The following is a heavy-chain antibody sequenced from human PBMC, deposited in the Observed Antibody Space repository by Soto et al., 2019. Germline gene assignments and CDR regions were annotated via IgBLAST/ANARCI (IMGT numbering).Heavy chain of an antibody. CDR3: ARDSEGALDAFDI. V-gene: IGHV3-74*01. D-gene: IGHD3-10*01. CDR1: GFTVSSYW. CDR2: INSDGSST. Sequence: GGSLRLSCGAPGFTVSSYWMHWVRQAPGKGLVWVSRINSDGSSTSYADSVKGRFTISRDNAKNTLYLQMNSLRAEDTAVYYCARDSEGALDAFDIWGQGTMVTVSS. J-gene: IGHJ3*02.